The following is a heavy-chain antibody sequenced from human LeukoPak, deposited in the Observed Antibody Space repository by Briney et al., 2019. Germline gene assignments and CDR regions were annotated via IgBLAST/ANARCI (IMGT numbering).Heavy chain of an antibody. V-gene: IGHV3-21*06. Sequence: GGSLRLSCTASGFTFSDCDMNWFRQAPGKGLEWVSSISYRSSHIYYADSAKGRFTISRDNAKNSLYLQMNNLRAEDTAVYYCGRAFPPLRVAAAGDCWGQGTLVTVSS. CDR2: ISYRSSHI. CDR1: GFTFSDCD. D-gene: IGHD6-25*01. CDR3: GRAFPPLRVAAAGDC. J-gene: IGHJ4*02.